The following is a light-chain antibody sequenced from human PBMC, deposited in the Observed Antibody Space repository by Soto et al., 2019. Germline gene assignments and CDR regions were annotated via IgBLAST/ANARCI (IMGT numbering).Light chain of an antibody. Sequence: QSVLTQPASVSGSPGQSITISCTGTSSDVGGYNYVSWYQQYPGKAPKLMIYHVSNRPSGVSNRFSGSKSGNSASLTISGLQPEDEADYYCSSYTSTSTYVFGTGTKV. CDR2: HVS. CDR1: SSDVGGYNY. CDR3: SSYTSTSTYV. V-gene: IGLV2-14*01. J-gene: IGLJ1*01.